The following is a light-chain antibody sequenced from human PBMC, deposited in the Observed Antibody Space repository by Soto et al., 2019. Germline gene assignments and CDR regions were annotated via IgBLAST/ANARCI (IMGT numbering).Light chain of an antibody. CDR2: DAS. CDR1: QDISNY. J-gene: IGKJ1*01. Sequence: DIQMTQSPSSLSASVGDRVTITCQASQDISNYLNWYQQKPGKAPKLLIYDASNLETGVPSRFSGSGSGTDFTFTISSLQPEDIAVYFCHQYGTSPWTFGQGTKVEIK. V-gene: IGKV1-33*01. CDR3: HQYGTSPWT.